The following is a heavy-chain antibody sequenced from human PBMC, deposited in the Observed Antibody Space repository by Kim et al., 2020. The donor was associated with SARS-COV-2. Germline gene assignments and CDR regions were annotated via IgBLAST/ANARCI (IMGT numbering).Heavy chain of an antibody. CDR3: ARESVVGATTSY. Sequence: NYAQKFQGRVTMTRDTSISTAYMELSRLRSDDTAVYYCARESVVGATTSYWGQGTLVTVSS. D-gene: IGHD1-26*01. J-gene: IGHJ4*02. V-gene: IGHV1-2*02.